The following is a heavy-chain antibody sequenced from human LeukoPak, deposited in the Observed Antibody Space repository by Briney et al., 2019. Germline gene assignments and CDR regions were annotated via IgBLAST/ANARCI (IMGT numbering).Heavy chain of an antibody. CDR3: ANLAGEPFDY. Sequence: GGSLRLSCAASGFTFSSYWVSWVRQAPGKGLEWVANIKQDGSEKYYVDSVKGRFTISRDNAKNSLYLQMNSLRAEDTAVYYCANLAGEPFDYWGQGTLVTVSS. D-gene: IGHD1-26*01. V-gene: IGHV3-7*01. J-gene: IGHJ4*02. CDR1: GFTFSSYW. CDR2: IKQDGSEK.